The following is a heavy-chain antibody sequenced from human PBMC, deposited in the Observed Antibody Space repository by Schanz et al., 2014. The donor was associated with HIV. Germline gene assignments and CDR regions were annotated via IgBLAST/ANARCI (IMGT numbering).Heavy chain of an antibody. D-gene: IGHD1-20*01. J-gene: IGHJ6*02. CDR3: ARDKGDNWAGFYYYYGMDV. CDR1: GYNFRGYG. V-gene: IGHV3-21*02. Sequence: EVQLLESGGGAVRPGGSLRLSCAASGYNFRGYGMNWVRQAPGKGLEWVSSISSGSSHIYNADSVKGRFTISRDNARNTLYLQMNSLRAEDTAVYYCARDKGDNWAGFYYYYGMDVWGQGTTVTVSS. CDR2: ISSGSSHI.